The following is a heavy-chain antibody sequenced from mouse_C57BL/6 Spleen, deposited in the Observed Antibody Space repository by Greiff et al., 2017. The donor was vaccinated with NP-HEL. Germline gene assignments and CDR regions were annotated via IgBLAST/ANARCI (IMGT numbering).Heavy chain of an antibody. CDR3: ARPGYYGSSYEAWFAY. V-gene: IGHV5-17*01. D-gene: IGHD1-1*01. Sequence: EVKVVESGGGLVKPGGSLKLSCAASGFTFSDYGMHWVRQAPEKGLEWVAYISSGSSTIYYADTVKGRFTISRDNAKNTLFLQMTSLRSEDTAMYYCARPGYYGSSYEAWFAYWGQGTLVTVSA. CDR2: ISSGSSTI. CDR1: GFTFSDYG. J-gene: IGHJ3*01.